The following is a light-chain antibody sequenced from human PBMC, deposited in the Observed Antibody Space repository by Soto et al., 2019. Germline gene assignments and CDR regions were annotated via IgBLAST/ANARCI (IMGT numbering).Light chain of an antibody. CDR3: CSYAGSSTYV. Sequence: QAVVTQPPSVSGAPGQRVTISCTGSSSNIGAGYDVHWYQQLPGTAPKLMIYEGSKRPSGVSNRFSGSKSGNTASLTISGLQAEDEADYYCCSYAGSSTYVFGTGTKVTVL. J-gene: IGLJ1*01. CDR2: EGS. CDR1: SSNIGAGYD. V-gene: IGLV1-40*01.